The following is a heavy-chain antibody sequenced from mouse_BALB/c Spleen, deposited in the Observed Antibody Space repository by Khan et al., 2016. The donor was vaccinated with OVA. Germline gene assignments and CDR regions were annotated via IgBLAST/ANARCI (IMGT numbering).Heavy chain of an antibody. Sequence: EVELVESGGGLVKPGGSLKLSCSASGFTFSSYAMSWVRQTPEKRLECVATISTGGHYTFYPDSVKGRFTISRDNAKNTLYLQMSSLRSEDTAMYYCASSLVDYHAMDYWGQGTSVTVSS. D-gene: IGHD2-12*01. CDR1: GFTFSSYA. V-gene: IGHV5-9-3*01. CDR3: ASSLVDYHAMDY. J-gene: IGHJ4*01. CDR2: ISTGGHYT.